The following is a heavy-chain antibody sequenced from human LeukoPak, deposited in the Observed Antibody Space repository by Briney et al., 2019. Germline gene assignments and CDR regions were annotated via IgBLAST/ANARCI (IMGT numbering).Heavy chain of an antibody. D-gene: IGHD5-18*01. CDR3: ERRRGYSYGYTPLFDY. J-gene: IGHJ4*02. CDR1: GYSFTSYW. Sequence: GESLKISCKGSGYSFTSYWIGWVRQMPGKGLEWMGIIYPGDSDTRYSPSFQGQVTISADKSISTAYLQWSSLKASDTAMYYCERRRGYSYGYTPLFDYWGQGTLVTVSS. CDR2: IYPGDSDT. V-gene: IGHV5-51*01.